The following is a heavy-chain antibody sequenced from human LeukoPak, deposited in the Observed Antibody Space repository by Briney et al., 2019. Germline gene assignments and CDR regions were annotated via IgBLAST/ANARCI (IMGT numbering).Heavy chain of an antibody. CDR1: GGSISSYY. CDR2: IYYSGST. V-gene: IGHV4-59*01. Sequence: PSETLSLTCTVSGGSISSYYWSWIRQPPGKGLEWIGYIYYSGSTNYNPSLKSRVTISVDTSKNQFSLKLSSVTAADTAVYYCAREGAEVSFDYWGQGTLVTVSS. CDR3: AREGAEVSFDY. D-gene: IGHD3-16*01. J-gene: IGHJ4*02.